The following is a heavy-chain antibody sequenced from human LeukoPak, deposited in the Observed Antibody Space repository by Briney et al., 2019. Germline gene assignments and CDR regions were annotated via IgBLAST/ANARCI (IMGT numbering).Heavy chain of an antibody. V-gene: IGHV3-74*01. CDR1: GFTFSSYW. J-gene: IGHJ5*02. CDR3: ARDKKVRGVIPDNWFDP. D-gene: IGHD3-10*01. Sequence: GGSLRLSCAASGFTFSSYWMHWVRQAPGKGLVWVSRINSDGRSTSYADSVKGRFTISRDNAKNTLYLQMNSLRAEDTAVYYCARDKKVRGVIPDNWFDPWGQGTLVTVSS. CDR2: INSDGRST.